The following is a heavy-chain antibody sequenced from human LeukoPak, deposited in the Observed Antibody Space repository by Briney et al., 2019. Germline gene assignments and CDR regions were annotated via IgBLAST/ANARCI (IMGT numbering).Heavy chain of an antibody. CDR2: IIPIFGTA. CDR3: ARGNGGGYFDY. CDR1: GGTFSSYA. Sequence: GASVKVSCKASGGTFSSYAISWVRQASGQGLGWMGGIIPIFGTANYAQKFQGRVTITADKSTSTAYMELSSLRSEDTAVYYCARGNGGGYFDYWGQGTLVTVSS. D-gene: IGHD4-23*01. V-gene: IGHV1-69*06. J-gene: IGHJ4*02.